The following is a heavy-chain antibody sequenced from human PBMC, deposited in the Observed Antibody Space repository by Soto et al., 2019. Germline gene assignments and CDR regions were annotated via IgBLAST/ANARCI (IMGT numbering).Heavy chain of an antibody. CDR1: GFTFSDYY. V-gene: IGHV3-11*01. Sequence: GGSLRLSCVASGFTFSDYYMSWIRQAPGKGLEWLSYIGSSGTSIYYADSVKGRFTISRDNAKNSLFLQMNSLRAEDTAVYYCTRDLGYCSGGSCYNNWFDAWGQGTLVTVSS. CDR2: IGSSGTSI. J-gene: IGHJ5*02. CDR3: TRDLGYCSGGSCYNNWFDA. D-gene: IGHD2-15*01.